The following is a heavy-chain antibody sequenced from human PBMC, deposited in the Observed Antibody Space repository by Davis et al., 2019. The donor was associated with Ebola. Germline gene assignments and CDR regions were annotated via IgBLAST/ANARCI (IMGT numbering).Heavy chain of an antibody. J-gene: IGHJ4*02. CDR1: GCTFTTYG. CDR2: ISAYNGNT. Sequence: ASVKVSCKASGCTFTTYGISWVRQAPGRGLEWMGWISAYNGNTNYAQKLQGRVTMTTDTSTTTAYMDLRSLRSDDTAVYYCARLAVPGLFDYWGQGTLVTVSS. V-gene: IGHV1-18*01. D-gene: IGHD2-2*01. CDR3: ARLAVPGLFDY.